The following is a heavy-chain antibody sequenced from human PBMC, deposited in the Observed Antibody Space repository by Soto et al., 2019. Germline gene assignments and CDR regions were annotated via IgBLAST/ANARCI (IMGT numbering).Heavy chain of an antibody. V-gene: IGHV4-59*08. CDR2: IYYSGST. CDR3: AADYYGSGSYWRFDY. Sequence: LSLTCTVSGASISSNYWSWIRQPPGKGLEWIGHIYYSGSTNYNPSLKSRVTISVDTSKKQFSLKLSSVTAADTAVYYCAADYYGSGSYWRFDYWGQGTLVTVPQ. CDR1: GASISSNY. D-gene: IGHD3-10*01. J-gene: IGHJ4*02.